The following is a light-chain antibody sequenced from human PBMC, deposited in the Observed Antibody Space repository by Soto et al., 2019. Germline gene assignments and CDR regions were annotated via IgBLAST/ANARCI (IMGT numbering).Light chain of an antibody. Sequence: QSALAQPPSASGSPGQSVTTSCTGTSTDIGIFNYVSWYQHHPGKAPKLIIYEVTKRPSGVPDRFSGSKSGNTASLTVSGLQAEDEADYYCSSYAGSNTYVFGIGTKVTVL. CDR3: SSYAGSNTYV. V-gene: IGLV2-8*01. CDR1: STDIGIFNY. CDR2: EVT. J-gene: IGLJ1*01.